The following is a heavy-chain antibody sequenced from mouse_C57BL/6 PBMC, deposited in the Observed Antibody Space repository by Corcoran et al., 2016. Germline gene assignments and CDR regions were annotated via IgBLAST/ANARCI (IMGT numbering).Heavy chain of an antibody. J-gene: IGHJ4*01. V-gene: IGHV9-3*01. D-gene: IGHD1-1*01. CDR2: INTYSGVP. CDR1: GYTFTTYG. Sequence: QIQLVQSGPELKKPGETVKISCKASGYTFTTYGMSWVKQAPGKGLKWMGWINTYSGVPTYADDFKGRFAFSLETSASTAYLQINNLKNEDTATYFCARTYYGSSYDAMDYWGQGTSVTVSS. CDR3: ARTYYGSSYDAMDY.